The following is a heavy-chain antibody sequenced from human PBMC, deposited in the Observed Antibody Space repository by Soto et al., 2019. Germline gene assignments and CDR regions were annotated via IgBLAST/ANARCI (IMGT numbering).Heavy chain of an antibody. CDR3: ARDLAVGLVDY. V-gene: IGHV1-18*01. D-gene: IGHD6-19*01. CDR1: GYTFTNYG. J-gene: IGHJ4*02. CDR2: ISGYNGNT. Sequence: AASVKVSCKASGYTFTNYGISWVRRAPGQGLEWMGWISGYNGNTNYAQNLQGRVIMTTDTSTSTANMELRSLRSDDTAVYYCARDLAVGLVDYWGQGTLVTVSS.